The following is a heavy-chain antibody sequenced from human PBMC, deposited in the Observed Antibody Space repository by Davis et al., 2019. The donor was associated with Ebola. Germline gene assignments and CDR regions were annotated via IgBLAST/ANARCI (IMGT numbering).Heavy chain of an antibody. D-gene: IGHD2-15*01. V-gene: IGHV3-15*01. CDR1: GFTFTNAW. CDR2: IKSKTDGGTT. J-gene: IGHJ6*02. CDR3: TRESETVALYYGMDV. Sequence: GESLKISCAASGFTFTNAWMSWVRQAPGKGLEWVGRIKSKTDGGTTDYAAPVKGRFTISRDDSKNTLYLQMNSLKTEDTAVYYCTRESETVALYYGMDVWGQGTTVTVSS.